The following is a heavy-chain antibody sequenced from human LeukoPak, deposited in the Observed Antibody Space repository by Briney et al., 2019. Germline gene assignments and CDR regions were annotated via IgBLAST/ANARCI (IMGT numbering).Heavy chain of an antibody. CDR1: GFTFSSYS. CDR2: ISSSSSTI. D-gene: IGHD5-18*01. J-gene: IGHJ6*02. Sequence: PGGSPRLSCAASGFTFSSYSMNWVRQAPGKGLEWVSYISSSSSTIYYADSVKGRFTISRDNAKNSLYLQMNSLRAEDTAVYYCAKDFESYGNYYYYGMDVWGQGTTVTVSS. CDR3: AKDFESYGNYYYYGMDV. V-gene: IGHV3-48*04.